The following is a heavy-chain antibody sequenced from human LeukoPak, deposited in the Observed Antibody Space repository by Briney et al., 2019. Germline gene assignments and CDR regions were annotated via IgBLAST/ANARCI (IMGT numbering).Heavy chain of an antibody. CDR3: ARDPTYYYDTGHAFDI. V-gene: IGHV3-33*01. Sequence: GGSLRLSCAASGFTFSSYGMHWVRQAPGKGLEWVAVIWYDGSNKHYADSVKGRFTISRDNSKNTLYLQMNSLRAEDTAVYYCARDPTYYYDTGHAFDIWGQGTMVTVSS. CDR2: IWYDGSNK. CDR1: GFTFSSYG. D-gene: IGHD3-22*01. J-gene: IGHJ3*02.